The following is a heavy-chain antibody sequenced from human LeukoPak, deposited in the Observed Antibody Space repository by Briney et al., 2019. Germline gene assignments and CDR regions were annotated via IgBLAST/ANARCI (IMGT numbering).Heavy chain of an antibody. V-gene: IGHV3-11*04. CDR3: VVTIFGVVS. CDR1: GFTFSDYY. J-gene: IGHJ4*02. CDR2: ISSSGSTI. Sequence: GGSLRLSCAASGFTFSDYYMSWIRQAPGKGLEWVSYISSSGSTIYYADSVKGRFTISRDNAKQSLFLQMNGLRAEDTAMYYCVVTIFGVVSWGQGTLVTVSS. D-gene: IGHD3-3*01.